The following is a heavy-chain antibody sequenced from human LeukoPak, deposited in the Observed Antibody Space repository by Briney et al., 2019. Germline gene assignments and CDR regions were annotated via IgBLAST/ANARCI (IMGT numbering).Heavy chain of an antibody. V-gene: IGHV1-2*02. CDR2: INPNSGGT. Sequence: XXXXXASXXTFTXYXXHWVRXXXGQGXEWMGWINPNSGGTNYAQKFQGRVTMTRDTSISTAYMELSRLRSDDTAVYYCASSHDAFDIWGQGTMVTVSS. CDR1: XXTFTXYX. J-gene: IGHJ3*02. CDR3: ASSHDAFDI.